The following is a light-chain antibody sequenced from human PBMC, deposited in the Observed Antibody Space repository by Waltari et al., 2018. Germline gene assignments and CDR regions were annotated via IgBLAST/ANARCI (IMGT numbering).Light chain of an antibody. Sequence: SYVVTQPPSVSLAPGQTARIPCGALNRANARVNWYKQETGQAPVLVIYDDFVRPSGIPDRFSGSKSGNTASLTISGLQADDEADYYCCSYAGSYTVLFGGGTKLTVL. CDR1: NRANAR. CDR3: CSYAGSYTVL. J-gene: IGLJ2*01. CDR2: DDF. V-gene: IGLV3-21*02.